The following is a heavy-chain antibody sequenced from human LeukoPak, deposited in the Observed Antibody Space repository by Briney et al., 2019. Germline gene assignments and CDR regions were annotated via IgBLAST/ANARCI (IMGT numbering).Heavy chain of an antibody. CDR3: ARGAIAAGGTLVY. CDR1: GFTFSTYS. D-gene: IGHD6-13*01. CDR2: ISSSSSTM. Sequence: GGSLRLSCAASGFTFSTYSMTWVRQAPGKGLEWVSHISSSSSTMYYADSVKGRFTISRDNAKNSLYLQMNSLRDEDTAVYYCARGAIAAGGTLVYWGQGTLVTASS. J-gene: IGHJ4*02. V-gene: IGHV3-48*02.